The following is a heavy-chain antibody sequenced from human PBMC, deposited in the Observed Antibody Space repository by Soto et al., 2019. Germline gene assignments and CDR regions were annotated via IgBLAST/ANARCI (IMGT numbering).Heavy chain of an antibody. V-gene: IGHV4-4*02. CDR2: IFHTGGT. CDR1: SDSIAGENW. J-gene: IGHJ4*02. CDR3: ARVFSSGSGWMYYFDF. Sequence: QVQLQESGPGLVKPSETLSLTCTVSSDSIAGENWWSWVRQPPGMGLEWIGEIFHTGGTNYNPSLKGRVTMAVDKSKNQFSRKLISATAADAAVDYCARVFSSGSGWMYYFDFWGQGTLVSVSS. D-gene: IGHD6-25*01.